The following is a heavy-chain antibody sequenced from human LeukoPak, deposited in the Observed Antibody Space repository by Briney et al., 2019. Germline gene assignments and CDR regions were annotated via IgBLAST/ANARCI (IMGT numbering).Heavy chain of an antibody. CDR2: IWYDGSNK. V-gene: IGHV3-33*06. D-gene: IGHD6-13*01. J-gene: IGHJ4*02. CDR3: AKDAAGSGSWANY. CDR1: GFTFSSFG. Sequence: GGSLRLSCAASGFTFSSFGMHWVRQAPGKGLEWVAVIWYDGSNKYYADSVKGRFTISRDNSKNTLSLQMNSLRAEDTAVYYCAKDAAGSGSWANYWGQGALVTVSS.